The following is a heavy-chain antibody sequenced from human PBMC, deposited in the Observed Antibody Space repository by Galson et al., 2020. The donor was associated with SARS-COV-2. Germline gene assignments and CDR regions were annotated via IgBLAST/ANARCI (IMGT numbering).Heavy chain of an antibody. CDR3: CTGYNSGWPFDY. D-gene: IGHD6-19*01. V-gene: IGHV1-3*01. CDR2: IKASNGNT. J-gene: IGHJ4*02. CDR1: GYTFISYA. Sequence: ASVKVSCKASGYTFISYAINWVRQAPGQRLEWMGIIKASNGNTKYSQKFQGRVTLTRDTSASTAYLEMSSLRSEDTAVYYCCTGYNSGWPFDYWGQGTLGTVSS.